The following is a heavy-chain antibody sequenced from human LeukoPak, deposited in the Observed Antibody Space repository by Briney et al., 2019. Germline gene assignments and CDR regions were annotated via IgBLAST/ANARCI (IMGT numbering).Heavy chain of an antibody. V-gene: IGHV4-59*01. J-gene: IGHJ4*02. D-gene: IGHD5-24*01. Sequence: PSETLSLTCTVSGGSISSYYWSWIRQPPGKGLEWLGYIYYSGSTNYNPSLKSRVTISVDTSKNQFSLKLSSVTAADAAVDYCARAPDDYVDYWGQGTLVTVSS. CDR1: GGSISSYY. CDR3: ARAPDDYVDY. CDR2: IYYSGST.